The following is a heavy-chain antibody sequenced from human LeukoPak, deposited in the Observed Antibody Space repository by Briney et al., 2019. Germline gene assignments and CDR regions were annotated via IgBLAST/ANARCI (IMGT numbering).Heavy chain of an antibody. D-gene: IGHD2-2*02. J-gene: IGHJ5*01. V-gene: IGHV1-2*02. CDR2: ISPYNDDT. CDR1: GYTFSGYY. CDR3: ARDPGYCSSTTCHNHFDS. Sequence: ASVKVSCKASGYTFSGYYIHWVRQAPGQGLEWMGWISPYNDDTHYAQNFQGRVTMTSDTSITTAYMELTRLTFDDTAVYYCARDPGYCSSTTCHNHFDSWGQGTLVTVSP.